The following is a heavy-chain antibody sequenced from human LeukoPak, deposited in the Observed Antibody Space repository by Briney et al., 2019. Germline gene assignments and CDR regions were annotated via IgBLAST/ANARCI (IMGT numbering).Heavy chain of an antibody. D-gene: IGHD3-10*01. CDR3: ASSGEPFDY. J-gene: IGHJ4*02. V-gene: IGHV3-48*01. CDR1: GFTFSSYS. Sequence: GGSLRLSCAASGFTFSSYSMNWVRQAPGKGLEWVSYISSSSSTIYYADSAKGRFTISRDNAKNSLYLQMNSLRAEDTAVYYCASSGEPFDYWGQGTLVTVSS. CDR2: ISSSSSTI.